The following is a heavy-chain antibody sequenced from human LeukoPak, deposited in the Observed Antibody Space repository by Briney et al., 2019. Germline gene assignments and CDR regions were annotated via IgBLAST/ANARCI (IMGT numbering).Heavy chain of an antibody. J-gene: IGHJ4*02. CDR2: IIPIFGTA. CDR1: GGTFSSYA. CDR3: ARGRGYSYGQGGFLYY. D-gene: IGHD5-18*01. Sequence: SVKVSCKASGGTFSSYAISWVRQAPGQGLEWMGGIIPIFGTANYAQKFQGRVTITADESTSTAYMELSSLRSEDTAVYYCARGRGYSYGQGGFLYYWGQGTLVTVSS. V-gene: IGHV1-69*01.